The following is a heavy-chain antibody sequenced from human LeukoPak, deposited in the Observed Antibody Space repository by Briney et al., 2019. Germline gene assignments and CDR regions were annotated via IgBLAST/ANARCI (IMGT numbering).Heavy chain of an antibody. Sequence: PSETLSLTCTVSGGSISSYYWSWIRQPPGKGLEWIGYIYYSGSTNYNPSLKSRVTISVDTSKNQFSLKLSSVTAADTAVYYCARSTGDDAFDIWGQGTMVTVSS. V-gene: IGHV4-59*08. D-gene: IGHD7-27*01. J-gene: IGHJ3*02. CDR2: IYYSGST. CDR1: GGSISSYY. CDR3: ARSTGDDAFDI.